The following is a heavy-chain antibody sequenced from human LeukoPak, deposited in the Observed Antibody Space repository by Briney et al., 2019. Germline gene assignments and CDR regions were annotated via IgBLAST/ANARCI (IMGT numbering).Heavy chain of an antibody. Sequence: SGGSLRLSCAASGFTFSSYATSWVRQAPGKGLEWVSAISGSGGSTYYADSVKGRFTISRDNSKNTLYLQMNSLRAEDTAVYYSAKDEADIVVVPAASFDYWGQGTLVTVSS. CDR1: GFTFSSYA. CDR3: AKDEADIVVVPAASFDY. J-gene: IGHJ4*02. V-gene: IGHV3-23*01. D-gene: IGHD2-2*01. CDR2: ISGSGGST.